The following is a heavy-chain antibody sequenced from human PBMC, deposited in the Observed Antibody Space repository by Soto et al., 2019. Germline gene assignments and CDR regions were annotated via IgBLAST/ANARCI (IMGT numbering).Heavy chain of an antibody. Sequence: GESLRLSCEASGFTFSDHAMSWVRRAPGKGLEWVAAISDSVHGAVYADSVKGRFTISRDNSKNTLYLQMNSLRGEDTGVYYCARDPGRAWSARIFDFWGQGTVVTVSS. CDR3: ARDPGRAWSARIFDF. J-gene: IGHJ4*02. CDR2: ISDSVHGA. V-gene: IGHV3-23*01. D-gene: IGHD6-19*01. CDR1: GFTFSDHA.